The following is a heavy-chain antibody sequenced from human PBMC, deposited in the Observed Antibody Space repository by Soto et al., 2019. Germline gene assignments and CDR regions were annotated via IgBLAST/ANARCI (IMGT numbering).Heavy chain of an antibody. D-gene: IGHD2-2*02. CDR1: GFSLSTSGVG. Sequence: KSGPTLVNPTQTLTLTCTFSGFSLSTSGVGVGWIRQPPGKALEWLALIYWDDDKRYSPSLKSRLTITKDTSKNQVVLKMTNMDPVDTATYFCAHSDCSSRSCYKVWFESWGQGTLVTVSS. V-gene: IGHV2-5*02. J-gene: IGHJ5*01. CDR2: IYWDDDK. CDR3: AHSDCSSRSCYKVWFES.